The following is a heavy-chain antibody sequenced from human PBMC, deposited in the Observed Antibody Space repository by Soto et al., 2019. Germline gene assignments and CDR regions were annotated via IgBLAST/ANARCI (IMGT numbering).Heavy chain of an antibody. CDR3: AIRGLSKAEVRGYFVC. V-gene: IGHV3-23*01. J-gene: IGHJ4*02. Sequence: EVQLLESGEGLVQPGGSLRLSGAASGFTFGNYDMAWVRKAPGKGLEWVSGISGSGGSTYYGDSVKGRFTISRDNSKKMLFMQMSSLRAEDTALYYCAIRGLSKAEVRGYFVCWGQGTLVTVSS. CDR2: ISGSGGST. D-gene: IGHD3-10*01. CDR1: GFTFGNYD.